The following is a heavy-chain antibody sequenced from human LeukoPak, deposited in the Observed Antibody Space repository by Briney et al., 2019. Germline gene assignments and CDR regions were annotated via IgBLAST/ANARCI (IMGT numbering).Heavy chain of an antibody. J-gene: IGHJ4*02. D-gene: IGHD3-10*01. CDR3: ARLMYYYGSGSYGEFDS. V-gene: IGHV4-59*01. CDR2: IYYSGST. CDR1: GGSISSYY. Sequence: SETLSLTCTVSGGSISSYYWSWIRQPPGKGREWIAYIYYSGSTNYNPSLKSRVTISVDTSKNQFSLKLSSVTAADTAVYYCARLMYYYGSGSYGEFDSWGQGTLVTVSS.